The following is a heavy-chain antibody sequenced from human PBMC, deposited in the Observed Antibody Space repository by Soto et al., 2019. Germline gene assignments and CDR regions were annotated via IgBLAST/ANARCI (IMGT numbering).Heavy chain of an antibody. CDR1: GDSVSSNSAA. D-gene: IGHD5-12*01. CDR3: ARDLGYSGYEPYYFDY. CDR2: TYYRSKWYN. J-gene: IGHJ4*02. Sequence: PSQTLSLTCAISGDSVSSNSAAWNWIRQSPSRGLEWLGRTYYRSKWYNDYAVSVKSRITINPGTSKNQFSLQLNSVTPEDTAVYYCARDLGYSGYEPYYFDYWGQGTLVTVSS. V-gene: IGHV6-1*01.